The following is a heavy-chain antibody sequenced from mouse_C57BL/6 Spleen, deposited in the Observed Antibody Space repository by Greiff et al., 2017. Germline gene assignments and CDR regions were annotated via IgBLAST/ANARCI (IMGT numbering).Heavy chain of an antibody. CDR3: ARHGWYDSYAMDY. V-gene: IGHV5-12*01. D-gene: IGHD2-1*01. Sequence: EVQVVEPGGGLVQPGGSLKLSCAASGFTFSDYYMYWVRQTPEKRLEWVAYISTGGGSNYYPDNVKGRFTISRDNAKKTLYLQVSRLKSEDTAMYYCARHGWYDSYAMDYWGQGTSVTVSS. CDR2: ISTGGGSN. CDR1: GFTFSDYY. J-gene: IGHJ4*01.